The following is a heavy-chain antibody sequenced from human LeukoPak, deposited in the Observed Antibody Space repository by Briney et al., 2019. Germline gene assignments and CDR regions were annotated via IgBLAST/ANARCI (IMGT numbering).Heavy chain of an antibody. CDR3: ARASVDTAMVDY. CDR1: GFTFSSYA. D-gene: IGHD5-18*01. V-gene: IGHV3-30-3*01. J-gene: IGHJ4*02. Sequence: PGGSLRLPCAASGFTFSSYAMHWVRRAPGKGLEWVAVISYDGSNKYYADSVKGRFTISRDNSKNTLYLQMNSLRAEDTAVYYCARASVDTAMVDYWGQGTLVTVSS. CDR2: ISYDGSNK.